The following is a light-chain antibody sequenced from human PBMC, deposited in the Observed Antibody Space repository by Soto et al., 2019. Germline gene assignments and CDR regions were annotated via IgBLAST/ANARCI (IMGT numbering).Light chain of an antibody. V-gene: IGKV1-5*03. CDR2: QTS. CDR1: QSISSW. Sequence: DIQMTQSPSTLSGSLGDRVTITCRASQSISSWLAWYQQKPGKAPKLLIYQTSTLQSGVPTRFSGSGSATEFHTTISSLQPDDVANYYCQRYNSYSEAFGQGTKVDIK. J-gene: IGKJ1*01. CDR3: QRYNSYSEA.